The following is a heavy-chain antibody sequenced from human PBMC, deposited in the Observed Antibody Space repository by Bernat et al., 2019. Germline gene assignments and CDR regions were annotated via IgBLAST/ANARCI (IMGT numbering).Heavy chain of an antibody. CDR1: GFTFSSYA. V-gene: IGHV3-23*04. D-gene: IGHD6-19*01. J-gene: IGHJ3*02. Sequence: EVQLVESGGGLVQPGGSLRLSCAASGFTFSSYAMSWVRQAPGKGLEWVSAISGSGGSTYYAASVKGRFTITRDNSKNTLYLQMNRLRAEDTAVYYCAKVRSQWLVNSWRRAAFDIWGQGTMVTVSS. CDR2: ISGSGGST. CDR3: AKVRSQWLVNSWRRAAFDI.